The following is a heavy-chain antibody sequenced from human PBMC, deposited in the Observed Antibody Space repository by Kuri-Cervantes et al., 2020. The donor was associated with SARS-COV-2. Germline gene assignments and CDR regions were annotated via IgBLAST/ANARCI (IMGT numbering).Heavy chain of an antibody. V-gene: IGHV3-23*01. CDR1: GFTFSSYA. CDR3: AESRLTTYFGPAEYFQH. Sequence: GESLKISCAASGFTFSSYAMSWVRQAPGKGLEWVSAISGSGGSTYYADPVKGRFTISRDNSKNTLYLQMNSLRAEDTAVYYCAESRLTTYFGPAEYFQHWGQGTLVTVSS. CDR2: ISGSGGST. D-gene: IGHD3-9*01. J-gene: IGHJ1*01.